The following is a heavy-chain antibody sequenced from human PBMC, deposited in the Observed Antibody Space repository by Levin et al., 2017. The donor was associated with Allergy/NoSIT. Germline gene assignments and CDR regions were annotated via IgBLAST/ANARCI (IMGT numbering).Heavy chain of an antibody. CDR2: ISGSGGST. J-gene: IGHJ4*02. D-gene: IGHD3-9*01. CDR1: GFTFSSYA. CDR3: AKYSFYDNTYYFDY. V-gene: IGHV3-23*01. Sequence: GGSLRLSCAASGFTFSSYAMSWVRQAPGKGLEWVSAISGSGGSTYYADSVKGRFTISRDNSKNTLYLQMNSLRAEDAAVYYCAKYSFYDNTYYFDYWGQGTLVTVSS.